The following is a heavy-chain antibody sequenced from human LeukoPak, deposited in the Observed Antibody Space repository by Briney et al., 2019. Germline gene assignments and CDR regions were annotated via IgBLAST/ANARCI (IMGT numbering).Heavy chain of an antibody. D-gene: IGHD3-22*01. J-gene: IGHJ3*02. V-gene: IGHV4-59*01. CDR3: TSLKALTNYYARSGRSDAFDI. Sequence: PSETLSLTCSVSGGSISSYYWSWIRQPPGQGLEWIGNIYYTGSTNSNPSLQSRVTISVDTSKNPISLRLTSVAAAATPAYHCTSLKALTNYYARSGRSDAFDIWGPGTMVTLAS. CDR1: GGSISSYY. CDR2: IYYTGST.